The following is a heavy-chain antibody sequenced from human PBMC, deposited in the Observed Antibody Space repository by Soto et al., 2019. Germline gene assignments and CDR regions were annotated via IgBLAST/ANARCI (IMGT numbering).Heavy chain of an antibody. D-gene: IGHD5-18*01. V-gene: IGHV1-69*06. Sequence: QVQLVQSGAEVKKPGSSVKVSCKASGGTFSSYAISWVRHAPGQGLEWMGGVIPIFGTANYAQKFQDRVTITADKSTSTAYMELSSLRSEDTAVYYCARVSATGDTAMVTGDWGQGTLVTVSS. CDR2: VIPIFGTA. CDR1: GGTFSSYA. J-gene: IGHJ4*02. CDR3: ARVSATGDTAMVTGD.